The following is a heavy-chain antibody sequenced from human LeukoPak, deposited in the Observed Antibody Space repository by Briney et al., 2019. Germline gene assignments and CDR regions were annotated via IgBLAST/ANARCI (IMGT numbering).Heavy chain of an antibody. J-gene: IGHJ4*02. CDR1: GFTFSSYA. D-gene: IGHD3-10*01. CDR2: ISGSGGST. V-gene: IGHV3-23*01. Sequence: GGSLRLSCAASGFTFSSYAMSWVRQAPGKGLEWVSAISGSGGSTYYADSVKGRFTISRDNSKNTLYLQMNSLRAEDTAVYYCAAFMVRGVIVEDYWGPGTLVTVSS. CDR3: AAFMVRGVIVEDY.